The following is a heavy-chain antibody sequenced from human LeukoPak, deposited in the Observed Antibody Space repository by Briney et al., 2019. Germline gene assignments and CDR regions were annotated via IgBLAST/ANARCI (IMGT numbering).Heavy chain of an antibody. J-gene: IGHJ4*02. CDR2: IYSGGST. Sequence: PGGSLRLSCAASGFTVSSNYMSWVRQAPGKGLEWGSVIYSGGSTYYADSVKGRFTISRDNSKNTLYLQMNSLGAEDTAVYYCARLSMVRGVSIDYWDQGTLVTVSS. CDR3: ARLSMVRGVSIDY. D-gene: IGHD3-10*01. CDR1: GFTVSSNY. V-gene: IGHV3-53*01.